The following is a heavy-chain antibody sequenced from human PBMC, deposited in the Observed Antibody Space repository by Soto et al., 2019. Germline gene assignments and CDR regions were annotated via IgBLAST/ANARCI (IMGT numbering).Heavy chain of an antibody. Sequence: SETLSLTCAVYGGSFSDDYWSWIRQMSGKGLEWIGEINQSGSTNYNPSLKSRVIISVDTSKQQISLNLTSVTAVDTALYFCARRPKAMFVPNFWGQGTQVTVSS. V-gene: IGHV4-34*01. J-gene: IGHJ4*02. CDR3: ARRPKAMFVPNF. CDR1: GGSFSDDY. CDR2: INQSGST. D-gene: IGHD2-21*01.